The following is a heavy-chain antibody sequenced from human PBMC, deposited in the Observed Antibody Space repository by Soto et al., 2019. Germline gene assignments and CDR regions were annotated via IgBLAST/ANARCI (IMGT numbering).Heavy chain of an antibody. J-gene: IGHJ4*02. Sequence: QVQLVQSGAELKKPGSSVKVSCKASGDTFSFYTINWVRQAPGLGLEWMGRVNPILSMSNYAQKFQGRVTMHADKSTSTAYVELRSRRSEDTAFYYCATSYGSGYRAFDYWGQGALVTVSS. CDR3: ATSYGSGYRAFDY. CDR2: VNPILSMS. D-gene: IGHD3-10*01. V-gene: IGHV1-69*02. CDR1: GDTFSFYT.